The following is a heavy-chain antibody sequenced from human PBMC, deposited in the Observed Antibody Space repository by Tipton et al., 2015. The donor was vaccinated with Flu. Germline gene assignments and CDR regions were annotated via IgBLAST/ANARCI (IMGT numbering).Heavy chain of an antibody. CDR1: GFTASSNY. V-gene: IGHV3-53*01. Sequence: SLRLSCAASGFTASSNYMSWVRQAPGKGLEWVSVIYSGGSTYYADSVKGRFTISRDNSKNTLYLQMNSLRAEDTAVYYCARDLAARGDYWGQGTLVTVSS. J-gene: IGHJ4*02. CDR3: ARDLAARGDY. CDR2: IYSGGST. D-gene: IGHD6-13*01.